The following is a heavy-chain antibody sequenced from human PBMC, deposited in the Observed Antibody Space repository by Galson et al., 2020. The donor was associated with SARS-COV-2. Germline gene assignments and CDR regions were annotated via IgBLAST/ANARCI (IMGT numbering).Heavy chain of an antibody. V-gene: IGHV2-70*01. J-gene: IGHJ6*02. D-gene: IGHD3-3*01. Sequence: SGPTLVKPTQTLTLTCTFSGFSLSTSGMCVSWIRQPPGKALEWLALIDWDDDKYYSTSLKTRLTISKDTSKNQVVLTMTNMDPVDTATYYCARTYLEWLFKGYYYYYGMDVWGQGTTVTVSS. CDR2: IDWDDDK. CDR1: GFSLSTSGMC. CDR3: ARTYLEWLFKGYYYYYGMDV.